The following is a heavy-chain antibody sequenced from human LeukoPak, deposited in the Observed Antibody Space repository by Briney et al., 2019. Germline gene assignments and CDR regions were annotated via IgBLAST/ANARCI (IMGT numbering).Heavy chain of an antibody. CDR2: IHWDDDK. Sequence: SGPTLVNPTQTLTLTCTFSGFSLSTTEVAVGWFRQPPGKALEWLALIHWDDDKRYNPSLTSRLTVTKDSSKNQVVLTMSNTDPVDTATYHCAHSYIVMEAFNIWGQGTMVTVSS. CDR3: AHSYIVMEAFNI. V-gene: IGHV2-5*02. D-gene: IGHD2-15*01. J-gene: IGHJ3*02. CDR1: GFSLSTTEVA.